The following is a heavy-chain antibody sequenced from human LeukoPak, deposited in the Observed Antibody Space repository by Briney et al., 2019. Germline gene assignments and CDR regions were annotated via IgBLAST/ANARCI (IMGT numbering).Heavy chain of an antibody. CDR1: GGSISSYY. V-gene: IGHV4-4*07. D-gene: IGHD6-13*01. Sequence: SETLSLTCTVSGGSISSYYWSWIWQPPRKGQERMGRIYTSGSTNYNPSLKSRVTISVDTSKNQCSLKLSAVTAAETAVYYCARGHPSIAAAGTGHLYYFDYWGQGTLVTASS. CDR2: IYTSGST. CDR3: ARGHPSIAAAGTGHLYYFDY. J-gene: IGHJ4*02.